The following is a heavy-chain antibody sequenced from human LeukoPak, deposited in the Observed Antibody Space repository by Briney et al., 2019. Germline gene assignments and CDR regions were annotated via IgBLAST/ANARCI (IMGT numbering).Heavy chain of an antibody. CDR3: ARVRYYDSSGYSDYYYYYGMDV. V-gene: IGHV3-30-3*01. Sequence: SLRLSCAASGFTFSSYAMHWVRQAPGKGLEWVAVISYDGSNKYYADSVKGRFTISRDNSKNTLYLQMNSLRAEDTAVYYCARVRYYDSSGYSDYYYYYGMDVWGQGTTVTVSS. J-gene: IGHJ6*02. CDR2: ISYDGSNK. CDR1: GFTFSSYA. D-gene: IGHD3-22*01.